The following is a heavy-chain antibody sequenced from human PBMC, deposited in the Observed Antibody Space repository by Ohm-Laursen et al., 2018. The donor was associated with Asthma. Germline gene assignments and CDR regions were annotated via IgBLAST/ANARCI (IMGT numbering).Heavy chain of an antibody. J-gene: IGHJ4*02. CDR2: ISYDGSNK. Sequence: SLRLSCTASGFTFSSYGMHWVRQAPGKGLEWVAVISYDGSNKYYADSVKGRFTISRDNSKNTLYLQMNSLRAEDTAVYYCARGNTMIVVATADYWGQGTLVTVSS. CDR3: ARGNTMIVVATADY. CDR1: GFTFSSYG. D-gene: IGHD3-22*01. V-gene: IGHV3-30*03.